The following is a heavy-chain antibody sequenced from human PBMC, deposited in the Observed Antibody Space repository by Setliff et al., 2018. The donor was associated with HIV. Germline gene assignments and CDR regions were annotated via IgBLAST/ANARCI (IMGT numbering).Heavy chain of an antibody. D-gene: IGHD3-10*02. CDR1: GGSISTYY. V-gene: IGHV4-34*01. J-gene: IGHJ4*01. CDR2: INHSGSA. CDR3: ARPTSGSNPPYVD. Sequence: SETLSLTCTVSGGSISTYYWSWIRQPPGKGLEWIGEINHSGSAYYNPSLKSRLSISVDMSKNQFSLRLSSVTAADTAIYYCARPTSGSNPPYVDWGQGTLVTVSS.